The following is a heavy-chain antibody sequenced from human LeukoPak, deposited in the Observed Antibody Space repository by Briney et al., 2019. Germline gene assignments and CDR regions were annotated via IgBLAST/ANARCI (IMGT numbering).Heavy chain of an antibody. CDR1: GGSVSSSSYY. CDR3: ARHSGLRSPFDP. CDR2: IYSSGNT. Sequence: PSETLSLTCTVSGGSVSSSSYYWGWIRQPPGRDLEWIGSIYSSGNTYYNPSLESRATISVDTSKNQLSLKLTSATAADTSVYYCARHSGLRSPFDPWGQGTLVTVSS. D-gene: IGHD3-3*01. V-gene: IGHV4-39*01. J-gene: IGHJ5*02.